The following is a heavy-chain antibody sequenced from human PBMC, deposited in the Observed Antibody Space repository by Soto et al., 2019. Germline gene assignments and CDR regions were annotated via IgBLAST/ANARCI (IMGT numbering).Heavy chain of an antibody. D-gene: IGHD6-19*01. CDR3: ARGREQWLVTFDY. V-gene: IGHV1-2*04. Sequence: ASVKVSCKASGYTFTGYYMHWVRQAPGQGLEWMGWINPNSGGPNYAQKFQGCVTMTRDTSISTAYMELSRLRSDDTAVYYCARGREQWLVTFDYWGQGTLVTVS. J-gene: IGHJ4*02. CDR1: GYTFTGYY. CDR2: INPNSGGP.